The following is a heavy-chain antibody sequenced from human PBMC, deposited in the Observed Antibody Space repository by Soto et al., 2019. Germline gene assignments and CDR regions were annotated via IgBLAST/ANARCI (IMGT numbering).Heavy chain of an antibody. Sequence: PSETLSLTCTVSGGSLSGYFWSWIRQPPGKGLEWIGSIYYSGSTYNNPSLRSRVSMSIDTSKDQFSLKLKSVTAADTALYFCARQRTSVVTQAYFDVWGPGSLVTVSS. D-gene: IGHD2-21*02. CDR2: IYYSGST. CDR3: ARQRTSVVTQAYFDV. V-gene: IGHV4-59*04. J-gene: IGHJ4*02. CDR1: GGSLSGYF.